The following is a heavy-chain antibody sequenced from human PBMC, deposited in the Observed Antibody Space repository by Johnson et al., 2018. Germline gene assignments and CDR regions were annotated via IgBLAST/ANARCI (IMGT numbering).Heavy chain of an antibody. D-gene: IGHD2-15*01. CDR2: IKKDGSEK. J-gene: IGHJ6*02. CDR3: ARWGLYCSGGTCYDPRFYYGMDV. V-gene: IGHV3-7*01. Sequence: VQLVESGGGLVQXGGSXRLXCAASGFSFNSYWMSWVRRAPGKGLEWVANIKKDGSEKSYVDSVKGRFTISSDNARNSLYLQMSSLRAEDTAVYYCARWGLYCSGGTCYDPRFYYGMDVWGQGTTVTVSS. CDR1: GFSFNSYW.